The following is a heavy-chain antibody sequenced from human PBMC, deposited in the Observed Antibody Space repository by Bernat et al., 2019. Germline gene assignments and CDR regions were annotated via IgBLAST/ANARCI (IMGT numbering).Heavy chain of an antibody. CDR1: GGSISSSSYY. CDR3: ARLNRYCSSTSCSEY. Sequence: QLQLQESGPGLVKPSETLSLTCTVSGGSISSSSYYWGWIRQPPGKGLEWIGSIYYSGSTYYNPSLMSRVTISVDTSKNQFSLKLSSVTAADTAVYYCARLNRYCSSTSCSEYWGQGTLVTVSS. CDR2: IYYSGST. V-gene: IGHV4-39*01. D-gene: IGHD2-2*01. J-gene: IGHJ4*02.